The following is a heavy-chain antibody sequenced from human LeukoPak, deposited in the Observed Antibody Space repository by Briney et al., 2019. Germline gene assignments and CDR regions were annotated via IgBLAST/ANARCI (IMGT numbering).Heavy chain of an antibody. D-gene: IGHD3-10*01. Sequence: GGSLRLSCAASGFTFSSCTMKWVRQAPGKGLEWVSSIGAGNSDIYYADSVKGRFTISRDHAENLIYLQMNSLRVEDTAIYYCARELWFGELDPWGQGTLVTVSS. J-gene: IGHJ5*02. CDR2: IGAGNSDI. CDR3: ARELWFGELDP. CDR1: GFTFSSCT. V-gene: IGHV3-21*01.